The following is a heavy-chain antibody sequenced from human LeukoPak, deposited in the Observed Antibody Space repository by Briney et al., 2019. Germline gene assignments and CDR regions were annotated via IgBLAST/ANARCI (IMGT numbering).Heavy chain of an antibody. V-gene: IGHV1-69*13. CDR2: IIPIFGTA. CDR1: GGTFSSYA. D-gene: IGHD3-9*01. J-gene: IGHJ4*02. Sequence: GASVKVSCKASGGTFSSYAISWVRQAPGQGLEWMGGIIPIFGTANYAQKFQGRVTITADESTSTAYMELSSLRSEDTAVYYCARGLRYFDWNLGYWGRGTLVTVSS. CDR3: ARGLRYFDWNLGY.